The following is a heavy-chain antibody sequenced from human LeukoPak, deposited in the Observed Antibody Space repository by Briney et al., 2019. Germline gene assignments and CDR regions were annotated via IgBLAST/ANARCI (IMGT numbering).Heavy chain of an antibody. V-gene: IGHV1-8*03. D-gene: IGHD3-10*01. CDR2: MNPNSGNT. J-gene: IGHJ5*02. Sequence: ASVKVSCKASGYTFTSYDINWVRQATGQGLEWMGWMNPNSGNTGYAQKFQGRVTITRNTSISTAYMELSSLRSEDTAVYYCARGTSHYGSGSSNWFDPWGQGTLVTVSS. CDR1: GYTFTSYD. CDR3: ARGTSHYGSGSSNWFDP.